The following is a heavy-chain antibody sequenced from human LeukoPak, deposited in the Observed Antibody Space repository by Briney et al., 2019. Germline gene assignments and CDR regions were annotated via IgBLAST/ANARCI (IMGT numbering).Heavy chain of an antibody. CDR2: IIPIFGTA. CDR1: GGTFSSYA. CDR3: ARGRVCSSTSCLPYYYYYMDV. D-gene: IGHD2-2*01. Sequence: ASVKVSCKASGGTFSSYAISWVRQAPGQGLEWMGGIIPIFGTANYAQKFQGRVTITADESTSTAYMELSSLRSDDTAVYYCARGRVCSSTSCLPYYYYYMDVWGKGTTVTVSS. J-gene: IGHJ6*03. V-gene: IGHV1-69*13.